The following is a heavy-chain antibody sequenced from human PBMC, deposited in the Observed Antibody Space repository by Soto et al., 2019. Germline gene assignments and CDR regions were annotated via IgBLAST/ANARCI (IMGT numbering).Heavy chain of an antibody. J-gene: IGHJ6*02. CDR1: GFTFSSYA. CDR3: ARDYYSNYGGYYGMDV. CDR2: ISYDGSNN. D-gene: IGHD4-4*01. Sequence: GASLRLSCAASGFTFSSYAMHWVRLAPGKGLKWVAVISYDGSNNYYADSVKGRFTISRDNSKNTLYLQMNSLRAEDTAVYYCARDYYSNYGGYYGMDVWGQWTTVTVSS. V-gene: IGHV3-30-3*01.